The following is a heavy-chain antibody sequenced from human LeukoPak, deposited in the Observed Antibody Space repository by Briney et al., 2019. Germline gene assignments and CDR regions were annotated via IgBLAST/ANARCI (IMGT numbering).Heavy chain of an antibody. V-gene: IGHV3-7*01. J-gene: IGHJ4*02. CDR2: IKQDGSEK. Sequence: GGSLRLSCAASGFTFSSYWMSWVRQAPGKGLEWVANIKQDGSEKYYVDSVKGRFTISRDNAKNSLYLQMNSLRAEDTAVYYCASWGIAAAGRNYYFDYWGQGTLVTVSS. CDR3: ASWGIAAAGRNYYFDY. CDR1: GFTFSSYW. D-gene: IGHD6-13*01.